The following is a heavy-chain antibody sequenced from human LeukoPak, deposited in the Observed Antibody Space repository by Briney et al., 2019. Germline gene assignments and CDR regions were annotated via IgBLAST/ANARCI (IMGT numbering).Heavy chain of an antibody. J-gene: IGHJ4*02. Sequence: GGSLRLSCATSGFTFSTYSMHWVRQAPGKGLEWVAVISNDGSNKYYADSVKGRFTISRDNSKSTLYVQMNSLRAEDTAVYYCAKDWGAGGSALTFWGQGTLVTVSS. CDR3: AKDWGAGGSALTF. CDR1: GFTFSTYS. V-gene: IGHV3-30*18. CDR2: ISNDGSNK. D-gene: IGHD3-10*01.